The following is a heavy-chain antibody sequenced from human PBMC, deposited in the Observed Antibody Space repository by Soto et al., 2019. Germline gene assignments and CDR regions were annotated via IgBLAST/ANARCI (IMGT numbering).Heavy chain of an antibody. CDR3: ARDSIVTTHAFDI. J-gene: IGHJ3*02. CDR1: GFTFSSYE. CDR2: ISSSGSTI. D-gene: IGHD5-12*01. V-gene: IGHV3-48*03. Sequence: GESLRLSCAASGFTFSSYEMSWVRQAPGKGLEWVSYISSSGSTIYYAASVKGRFTISRDNAKNSLYLQMNSLRAEDTAVYYCARDSIVTTHAFDIWGQGTMVTVSS.